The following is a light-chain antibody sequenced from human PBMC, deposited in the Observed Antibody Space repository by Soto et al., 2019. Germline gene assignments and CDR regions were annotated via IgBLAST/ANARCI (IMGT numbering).Light chain of an antibody. Sequence: EIVMTQSPGTLSVSPGERATLSCRASQSVSSNLACYQQKPGQAPRLLIYGTSTRATGVPARFSGSESGTEFTLTISSLQSEDFAVYYCQQYDNWPRTFGQGTKLEIK. V-gene: IGKV3-15*01. CDR1: QSVSSN. CDR3: QQYDNWPRT. CDR2: GTS. J-gene: IGKJ2*01.